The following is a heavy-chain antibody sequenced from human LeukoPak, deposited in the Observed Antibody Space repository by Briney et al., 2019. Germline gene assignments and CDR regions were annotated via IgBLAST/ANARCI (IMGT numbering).Heavy chain of an antibody. D-gene: IGHD3-10*01. J-gene: IGHJ5*02. CDR2: INPNSGGT. Sequence: ASVKVSCKASGYTFTGYYMHWVRQAPGQGLEWMGWINPNSGGTNYAQKFQGRVTMTRDTSISTAYMELSRLRSDDTAVYYCARERRITMVRGLIDNWFDPWGQGTLVTVSS. CDR3: ARERRITMVRGLIDNWFDP. CDR1: GYTFTGYY. V-gene: IGHV1-2*02.